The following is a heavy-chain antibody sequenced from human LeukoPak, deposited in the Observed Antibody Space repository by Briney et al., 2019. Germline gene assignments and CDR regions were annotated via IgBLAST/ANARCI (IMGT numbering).Heavy chain of an antibody. CDR3: AAVRYDSSGYYYPLYYFDY. CDR2: FDPEDGET. J-gene: IGHJ4*02. D-gene: IGHD3-22*01. CDR1: GYTLTELS. Sequence: ASVKVSCKVSGYTLTELSMHWVRQAPGKGLEWMGGFDPEDGETIYAQKFQGRVTMTEDTSTDTAYMELSSLRSEDTAVYYCAAVRYDSSGYYYPLYYFDYWGQGTLVTVSS. V-gene: IGHV1-24*01.